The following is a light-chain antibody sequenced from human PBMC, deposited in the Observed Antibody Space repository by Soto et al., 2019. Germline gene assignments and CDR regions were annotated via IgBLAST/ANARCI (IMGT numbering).Light chain of an antibody. CDR2: KAS. Sequence: DIQMTQSPSTPSASLGDRSTITCRASQSISSWLAWYQQKPGKAPKLLIYKASSLESGVPSRFSGSGSGTEFTLTISSLQPDDFATYYCQQYNSYPWTFGQGTKVDIK. J-gene: IGKJ1*01. V-gene: IGKV1-5*03. CDR1: QSISSW. CDR3: QQYNSYPWT.